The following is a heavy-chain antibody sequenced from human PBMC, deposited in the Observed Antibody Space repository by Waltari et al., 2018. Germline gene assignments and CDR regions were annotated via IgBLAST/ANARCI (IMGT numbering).Heavy chain of an antibody. CDR1: GGSISSHY. CDR2: IYYSGST. CDR3: ARKAVGAAAGFQH. D-gene: IGHD6-13*01. J-gene: IGHJ1*01. Sequence: QVQLQESGPGLVKPSETLSLPCTVSGGSISSHYWSWIRQPPGKGLEWIGYIYYSGSTNYNPSLKSRVTISVDTSKNQFSLKLSSVTAADTAVYYCARKAVGAAAGFQHWGQGTLVTVSS. V-gene: IGHV4-59*11.